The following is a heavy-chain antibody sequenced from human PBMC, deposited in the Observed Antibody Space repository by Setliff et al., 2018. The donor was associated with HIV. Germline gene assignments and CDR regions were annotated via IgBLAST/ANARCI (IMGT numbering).Heavy chain of an antibody. CDR2: ISYDGSNK. CDR1: GFTFSSYA. V-gene: IGHV3-30-3*01. CDR3: ARLDFFDSSTYPPYDS. Sequence: GGSLRLSCAASGFTFSSYAMHWVRQAPGKGLEWVAVISYDGSNKYYADSVKGRFTISRDNAKSSLFLQMNSLRAEDTAMYYCARLDFFDSSTYPPYDSWGQGTLVTVSS. J-gene: IGHJ4*02. D-gene: IGHD3-22*01.